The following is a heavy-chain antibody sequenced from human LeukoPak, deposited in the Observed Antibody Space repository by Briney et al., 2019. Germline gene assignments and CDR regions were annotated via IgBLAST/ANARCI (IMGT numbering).Heavy chain of an antibody. CDR2: IYHSGST. CDR1: GYSISSGYY. Sequence: SETLSLTCTVSGYSISSGYYWGWIRQPPGKGLEWIGYIYHSGSTYYNPSLKSRVTISVDTSKNQISLKLNSVTAADTAVYYCARVGWLQLSYYFDYWGQGTLVTVSS. J-gene: IGHJ4*02. CDR3: ARVGWLQLSYYFDY. V-gene: IGHV4-38-2*02. D-gene: IGHD5-24*01.